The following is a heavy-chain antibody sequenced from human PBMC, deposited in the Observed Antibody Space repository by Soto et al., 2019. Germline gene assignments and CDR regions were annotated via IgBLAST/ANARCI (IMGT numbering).Heavy chain of an antibody. D-gene: IGHD3-3*01. CDR2: ISYDGSNK. V-gene: IGHV3-30-3*01. Sequence: QVQLVESGGGVVQPGRSLRLSCAASGFTFSSYAMHWVRQAPGKGLEWVAVISYDGSNKYYADSVKGRFTISRDNSKNALYLQMIILRAEDTAVYYCARETYYDFWSGPYYGMDVWGQGTTVTVSS. CDR3: ARETYYDFWSGPYYGMDV. CDR1: GFTFSSYA. J-gene: IGHJ6*02.